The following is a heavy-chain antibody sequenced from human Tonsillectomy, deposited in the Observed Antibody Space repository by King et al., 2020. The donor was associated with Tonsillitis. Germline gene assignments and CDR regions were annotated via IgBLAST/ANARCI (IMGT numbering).Heavy chain of an antibody. D-gene: IGHD3-22*01. CDR2: IYYSGST. CDR3: ASYIISNDTSGYFDS. Sequence: QLQESGPGLVKPSETLSLTCTVSGGSISSYYWNWIRQPPGKGLEWIGYIYYSGSTNYNPSLKSRVTISVDTSKNQFSLKLGSVTAADTAVYYCASYIISNDTSGYFDSWGQGPWSPSPQ. CDR1: GGSISSYY. J-gene: IGHJ4*02. V-gene: IGHV4-59*01.